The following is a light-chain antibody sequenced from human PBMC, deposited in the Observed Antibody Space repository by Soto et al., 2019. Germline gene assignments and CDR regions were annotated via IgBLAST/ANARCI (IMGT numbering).Light chain of an antibody. CDR1: NSNIGNNA. V-gene: IGLV1-36*01. Sequence: QSALTQPPSVSEAPRQRVTISCSGSNSNIGNNAVNWYQQLPGQAPKLMIYEATRRPSGISNRFSGSKSGNTASLTISGLQAEDEADYYCCSFAGSNSWVFGGGTKLTVL. CDR3: CSFAGSNSWV. J-gene: IGLJ3*02. CDR2: EAT.